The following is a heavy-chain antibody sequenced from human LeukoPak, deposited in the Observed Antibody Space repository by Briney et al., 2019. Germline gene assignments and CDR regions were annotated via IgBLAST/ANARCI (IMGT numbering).Heavy chain of an antibody. D-gene: IGHD3-10*01. Sequence: PSQTLSLTCTVSGGSISSGDYYWSWIRQPPGMGLEWIGYIYYSGSTYYNPSLKSRVTISVDTSKNQFSLKLSSVTAADTAVYYCAREAEGDGSGERQGPRAYFDYWGQGTLVTVSS. J-gene: IGHJ4*02. CDR3: AREAEGDGSGERQGPRAYFDY. CDR1: GGSISSGDYY. V-gene: IGHV4-30-4*01. CDR2: IYYSGST.